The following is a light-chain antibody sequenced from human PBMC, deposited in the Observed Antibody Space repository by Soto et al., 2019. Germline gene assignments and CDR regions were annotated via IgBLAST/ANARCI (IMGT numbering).Light chain of an antibody. CDR1: SSNIGAGYD. CDR3: QSYDSSLSAEV. V-gene: IGLV1-40*01. J-gene: IGLJ2*01. CDR2: GNS. Sequence: QSVLTQPPSLSGAPGQRVTISCTGSSSNIGAGYDVHWYQQLPGTAPKLLIYGNSNRPSGVPDRFSGSKSGTSASLAITGLQAEDEADYYCQSYDSSLSAEVFGGGTKLTVL.